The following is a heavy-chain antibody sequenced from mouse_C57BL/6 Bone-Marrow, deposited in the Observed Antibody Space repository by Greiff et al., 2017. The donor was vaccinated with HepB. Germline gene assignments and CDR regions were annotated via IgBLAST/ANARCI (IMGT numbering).Heavy chain of an antibody. CDR2: IYPRSGNT. CDR1: GYTFTSYG. V-gene: IGHV1-81*01. Sequence: QVQLQQSGAELARPGASVKLSCKASGYTFTSYGISWVKQRTGQGLEWIGEIYPRSGNTYYNDKFKGKATLTADKSSSTAYMKLRSLTSDDSSVYFCAGITTVVFDYWGQGTTLTVSS. J-gene: IGHJ2*01. CDR3: AGITTVVFDY. D-gene: IGHD1-1*01.